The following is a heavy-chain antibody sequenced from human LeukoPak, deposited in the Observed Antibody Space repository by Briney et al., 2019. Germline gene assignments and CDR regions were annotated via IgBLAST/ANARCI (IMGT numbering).Heavy chain of an antibody. D-gene: IGHD1-26*01. CDR3: ARESPLGGSYDY. V-gene: IGHV1-2*02. CDR1: GYTFAGYY. CDR2: INPNNGGT. J-gene: IGHJ4*02. Sequence: ASVKVSCKASGYTFAGYYMHWVRQAPGQGLEWMGWINPNNGGTNYAQKFQGRVTMTRDTSISTAYMELSRLRSDDTAVYYCARESPLGGSYDYWGQGTLVTVSS.